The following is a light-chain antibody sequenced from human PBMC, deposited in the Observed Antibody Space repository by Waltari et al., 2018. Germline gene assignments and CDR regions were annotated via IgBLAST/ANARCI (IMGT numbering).Light chain of an antibody. J-gene: IGKJ1*01. CDR3: QQSYSTPRT. CDR1: QSISSY. V-gene: IGKV1-39*01. CDR2: ASI. Sequence: DIQMTQSPSSLSASVGDRVTITCRASQSISSYLNWYQQKPGKAPKLLIYASISLQSGVPSRFSGSGSGTDFTLTISSLQPEDFATYYCQQSYSTPRTFGQGTKVEIK.